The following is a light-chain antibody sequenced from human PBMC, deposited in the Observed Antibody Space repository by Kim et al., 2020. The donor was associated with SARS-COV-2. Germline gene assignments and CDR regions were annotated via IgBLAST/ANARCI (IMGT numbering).Light chain of an antibody. CDR3: QQRYSWPLA. CDR1: QSVHSY. V-gene: IGKV3-11*01. J-gene: IGKJ2*01. CDR2: DAS. Sequence: IVLTQSPAILSLSPGERGTISCRADQSVHSYLGWYQQKPGQAPRLLIYDASNRATGVPDRFSGSGSGTDFTLTISSLEADDSAVYSCQQRYSWPLAFGQGTKLEI.